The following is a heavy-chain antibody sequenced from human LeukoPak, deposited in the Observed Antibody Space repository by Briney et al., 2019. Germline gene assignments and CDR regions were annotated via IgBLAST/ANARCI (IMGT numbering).Heavy chain of an antibody. Sequence: ASETLSLTCTVSGGSISSSSYYWGWVRQAPGKGLEWVSTVSSSDSSSYYADSVKGRFTISRDNSKNTLYLQMNSLRAEDTAVYYCAKGRGYCSGGSCYSDYWGQGTLVTVSS. J-gene: IGHJ4*02. V-gene: IGHV3-23*01. CDR2: VSSSDSSS. D-gene: IGHD2-15*01. CDR1: GGSISSSSYY. CDR3: AKGRGYCSGGSCYSDY.